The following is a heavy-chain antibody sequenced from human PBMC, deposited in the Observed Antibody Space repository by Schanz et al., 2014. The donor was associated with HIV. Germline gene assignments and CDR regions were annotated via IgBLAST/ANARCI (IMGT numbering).Heavy chain of an antibody. CDR2: ISAYNGKT. CDR1: GYIFTSNG. CDR3: ARGARYGMDV. V-gene: IGHV1-18*01. J-gene: IGHJ6*02. Sequence: QVQLVQSGAVVKKPGASVKVSCKASGYIFTSNGISWVRQAPGQGLEWMGWISAYNGKTNYARKVQGRVTMTTDTFTTTAYMELRSLRSDDTAVYYCARGARYGMDVWGQGTTVTVSS.